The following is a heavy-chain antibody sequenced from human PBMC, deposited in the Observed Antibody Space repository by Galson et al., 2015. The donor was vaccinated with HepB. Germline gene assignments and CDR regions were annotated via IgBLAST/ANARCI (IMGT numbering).Heavy chain of an antibody. CDR3: AGGTDNAWGLQGI. V-gene: IGHV4-4*02. D-gene: IGHD1-26*01. Sequence: ETLSLTCAVSGGAISSNIFWSWIRQPPGKGLEWIGEIRLSGNTDYNPSLKSRITMSLDKSQNQFSLRLSSVTAADTAIYYCAGGTDNAWGLQGIWGQGTMVTVSS. CDR2: IRLSGNT. J-gene: IGHJ3*02. CDR1: GGAISSNIF.